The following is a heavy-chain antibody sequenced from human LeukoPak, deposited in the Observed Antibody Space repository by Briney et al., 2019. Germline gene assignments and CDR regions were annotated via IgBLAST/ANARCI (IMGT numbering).Heavy chain of an antibody. D-gene: IGHD2-21*02. CDR1: GGSISSGDYY. CDR3: ARDCGGDCYSSRYFDL. J-gene: IGHJ2*01. Sequence: SETLSLTCTVSGGSISSGDYYWSWIRQPPGKGLAWIGYIYYSGSTYYNPSLKSRVTISVDTSKNQFSLKLSSVTAADTAVYYCARDCGGDCYSSRYFDLWGRGTLVTVSS. V-gene: IGHV4-30-4*01. CDR2: IYYSGST.